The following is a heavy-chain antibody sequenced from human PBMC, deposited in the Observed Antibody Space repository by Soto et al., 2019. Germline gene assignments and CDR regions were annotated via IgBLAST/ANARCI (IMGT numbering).Heavy chain of an antibody. V-gene: IGHV1-18*01. CDR2: ISAYNGNT. D-gene: IGHD3-22*01. Sequence: ASVKVSCKASGYTFTSYGISWVRQAPGQGLEWMGWISAYNGNTNYAQKFQGRVTMTRNTSISTAYMELSSLRSEDTAVYYCAREYTYCDSSGSGDAFDIWGQGTMVTVSS. CDR3: AREYTYCDSSGSGDAFDI. CDR1: GYTFTSYG. J-gene: IGHJ3*02.